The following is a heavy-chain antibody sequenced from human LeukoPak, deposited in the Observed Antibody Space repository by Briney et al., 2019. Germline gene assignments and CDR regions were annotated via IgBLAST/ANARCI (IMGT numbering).Heavy chain of an antibody. V-gene: IGHV1-18*04. CDR3: ARGGYSYGYDY. CDR2: ISAYNGNT. Sequence: ASVKVSCKASGYTFTSYYMHWVRQAPGQGLEWMGWISAYNGNTNYAQKLQGRVTMTTDTSTSTAYMELRGLRSDDTAVYYCARGGYSYGYDYWGQGTLVTVSS. D-gene: IGHD5-18*01. CDR1: GYTFTSYY. J-gene: IGHJ4*02.